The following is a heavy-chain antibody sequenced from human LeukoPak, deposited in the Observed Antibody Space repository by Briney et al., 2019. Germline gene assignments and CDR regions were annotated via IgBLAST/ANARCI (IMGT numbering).Heavy chain of an antibody. CDR2: INHSGSN. Sequence: SSETLSLTCAVYGGSFSGYYWSWLRQPPGRGLEWFGEINHSGSNNYHPSLKSRVPITVDTSKNQLPLTRSCVTAADTAVYYWSRGRGVVVVASWVFDYWGQGTLVTGSS. D-gene: IGHD2-15*01. CDR1: GGSFSGYY. J-gene: IGHJ4*02. V-gene: IGHV4-34*01. CDR3: SRGRGVVVVASWVFDY.